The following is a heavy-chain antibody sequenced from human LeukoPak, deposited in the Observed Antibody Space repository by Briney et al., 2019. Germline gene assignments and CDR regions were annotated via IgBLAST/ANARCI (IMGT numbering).Heavy chain of an antibody. CDR2: ISYDGSNK. CDR3: AKEEQYSYAI. V-gene: IGHV3-30*18. J-gene: IGHJ4*02. Sequence: GGSLRLSCAASGFTFSSYGMHWVRQAPGKGLEWVAVISYDGSNKYYAYSVKGRFTISRDNSKNTLYLQMNSLRAEDTAVYYCAKEEQYSYAIWGQGTMVTVSS. D-gene: IGHD5-18*01. CDR1: GFTFSSYG.